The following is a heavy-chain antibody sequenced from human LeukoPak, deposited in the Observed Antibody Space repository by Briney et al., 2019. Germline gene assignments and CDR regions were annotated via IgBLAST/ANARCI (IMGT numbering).Heavy chain of an antibody. CDR3: YTSCKPPYYMDV. Sequence: GRSLRLSCAASGFTFDDYAMHWVRQAPGKGLAWVSGISWNSGSIGYADSVKGRFTISRDNAKNSLYLQMNSLRAEDTALYYCYTSCKPPYYMDVWGKGATVTVSS. J-gene: IGHJ6*03. CDR2: ISWNSGSI. D-gene: IGHD2-2*01. V-gene: IGHV3-9*01. CDR1: GFTFDDYA.